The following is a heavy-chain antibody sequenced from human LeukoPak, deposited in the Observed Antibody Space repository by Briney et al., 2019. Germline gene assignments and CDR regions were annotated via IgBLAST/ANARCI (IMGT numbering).Heavy chain of an antibody. V-gene: IGHV3-30*04. CDR1: GFTFSSYA. CDR2: ISYDGSNK. CDR3: AKGADYEPYYYYYYMDV. Sequence: GGSLRLSCAASGFTFSSYAMHWVRQAPGKGLEWVAVISYDGSNKYYADSVKGRFTISRDNSKNTLYLRMNSLRAEDTAVYYCAKGADYEPYYYYYYMDVWGKGTTVTISS. J-gene: IGHJ6*03. D-gene: IGHD4-17*01.